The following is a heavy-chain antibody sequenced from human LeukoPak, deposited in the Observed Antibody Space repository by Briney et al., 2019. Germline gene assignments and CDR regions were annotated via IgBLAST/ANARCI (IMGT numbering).Heavy chain of an antibody. V-gene: IGHV4-59*08. Sequence: SETLSLTCTVSGGSISSYYWSWIRQPPGKGLEWIGYSYYTGSTNYNPSLKSRATISVDTSKNQFSLNLRSVTAADTAMYYRATSRSGYSYADYWGQGTLVTVSS. CDR2: SYYTGST. D-gene: IGHD5-18*01. J-gene: IGHJ4*02. CDR1: GGSISSYY. CDR3: ATSRSGYSYADY.